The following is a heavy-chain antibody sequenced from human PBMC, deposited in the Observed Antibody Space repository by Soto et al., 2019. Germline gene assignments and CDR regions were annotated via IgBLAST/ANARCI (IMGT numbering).Heavy chain of an antibody. J-gene: IGHJ6*02. CDR1: GFTFNTYG. CDR2: IWYDGSIK. Sequence: GWCLRLSCAAAGFTFNTYGMHWVRQVPGKGLQWVAIIWYDGSIKYYADSVRGRFTVSRDNSKNTLYLHMNSLTDEDTGVYYCARIDCTGNNCNPYYHYGMDVWGQGTAVTVSS. V-gene: IGHV3-33*01. D-gene: IGHD1-20*01. CDR3: ARIDCTGNNCNPYYHYGMDV.